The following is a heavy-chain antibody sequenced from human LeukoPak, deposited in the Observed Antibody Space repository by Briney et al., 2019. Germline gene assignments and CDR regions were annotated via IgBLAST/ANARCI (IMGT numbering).Heavy chain of an antibody. CDR3: VTELFSTAGAYDY. CDR2: ISYDGSNK. Sequence: GGSLRLSCTASGFTFSTYDMHWVRQAPGKGLEWVAVISYDGSNKYYAASVKGRFTISRANSKNTLYVQMNSRIEEDTAVYYCVTELFSTAGAYDYWGQGTLVTVSS. D-gene: IGHD1-26*01. J-gene: IGHJ4*02. CDR1: GFTFSTYD. V-gene: IGHV3-30*03.